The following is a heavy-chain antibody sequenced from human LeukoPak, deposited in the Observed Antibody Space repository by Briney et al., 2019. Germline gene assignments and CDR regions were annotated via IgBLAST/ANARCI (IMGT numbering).Heavy chain of an antibody. CDR3: TRPVYYYDNSGSNTMDAFDI. J-gene: IGHJ3*02. V-gene: IGHV3-73*01. CDR1: GFTFSGSA. CDR2: IRSKANNYAT. Sequence: GGSLRLSCAASGFTFSGSAMHWVRQASGKGLEWVGRIRSKANNYATAYAASVKGRFTISRDDSKNTAYLQMNSLKTGDTAVYYCTRPVYYYDNSGSNTMDAFDIWGQGTMVTVSS. D-gene: IGHD3-22*01.